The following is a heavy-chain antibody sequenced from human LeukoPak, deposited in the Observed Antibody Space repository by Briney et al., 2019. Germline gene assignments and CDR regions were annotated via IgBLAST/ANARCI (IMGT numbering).Heavy chain of an antibody. CDR3: AGPYSYGPFDY. V-gene: IGHV3-30*04. Sequence: GGSLRLSCAASGFTFSSYAMHWVRQAPGKGLEWVAVISYDGSNKYYSDSVKGRFTISRDNSKNTLYLQMNSLRAEDTAVYYCAGPYSYGPFDYWGQGTLVTVSS. CDR2: ISYDGSNK. D-gene: IGHD5-18*01. CDR1: GFTFSSYA. J-gene: IGHJ4*02.